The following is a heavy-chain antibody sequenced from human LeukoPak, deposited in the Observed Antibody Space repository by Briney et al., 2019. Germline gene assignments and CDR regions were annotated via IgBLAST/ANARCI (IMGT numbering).Heavy chain of an antibody. D-gene: IGHD2-2*01. J-gene: IGHJ5*02. CDR1: GYTFSSYD. CDR2: MNPNSGYT. CDR3: ARGPAAYWLDP. V-gene: IGHV1-8*01. Sequence: GASVKVSCKASGYTFSSYDINWVRQATGQGLEWMGWMNPNSGYTAYAQKFQGRVTMTRNTSISTAYMELSSLRSGDTAVYYCARGPAAYWLDPWGQGTLVTVSS.